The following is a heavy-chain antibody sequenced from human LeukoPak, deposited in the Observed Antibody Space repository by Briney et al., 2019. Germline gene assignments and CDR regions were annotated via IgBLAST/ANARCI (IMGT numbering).Heavy chain of an antibody. Sequence: PGGSLRLSCAASGFTFSSYGMHWVRQAPGKGLEWVAFIRYDGSNKYYADSVKGRFTISRDNSKNTLYLQMNSLRAEDTAVYYCAKDLLRRDYYGSPFDPWGQGTLVTVSS. CDR3: AKDLLRRDYYGSPFDP. D-gene: IGHD3-10*01. CDR1: GFTFSSYG. J-gene: IGHJ5*02. V-gene: IGHV3-30*02. CDR2: IRYDGSNK.